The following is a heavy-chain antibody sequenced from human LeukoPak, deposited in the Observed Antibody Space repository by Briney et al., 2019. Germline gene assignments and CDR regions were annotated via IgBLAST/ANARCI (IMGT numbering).Heavy chain of an antibody. J-gene: IGHJ6*04. CDR1: GGTFSSYA. V-gene: IGHV1-69*01. Sequence: GASVKVSCKASGGTFSSYAISWVRQAPGQGLEWMGGIIPIFGTANYAQKFQGRVTITADESTSTAYMELSSLRSEDTAVYYCARGRVPAAMPPGDVWSKGTTVTVSS. CDR3: ARGRVPAAMPPGDV. CDR2: IIPIFGTA. D-gene: IGHD2-2*01.